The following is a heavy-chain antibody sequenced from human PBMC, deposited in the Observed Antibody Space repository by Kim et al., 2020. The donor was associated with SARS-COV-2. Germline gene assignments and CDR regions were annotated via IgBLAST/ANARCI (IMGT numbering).Heavy chain of an antibody. J-gene: IGHJ6*02. D-gene: IGHD6-6*01. V-gene: IGHV4-31*03. Sequence: SETLSLTCTVSGGSISSGGYYWSWIRQHPGKGLEWIGYIYYSGSTYYNPSLKSRVTISVDTSKNQFSLKLSSVTAADTAVYYCARDRAARHYYYGMDAWGQGNTVPVSS. CDR2: IYYSGST. CDR3: ARDRAARHYYYGMDA. CDR1: GGSISSGGYY.